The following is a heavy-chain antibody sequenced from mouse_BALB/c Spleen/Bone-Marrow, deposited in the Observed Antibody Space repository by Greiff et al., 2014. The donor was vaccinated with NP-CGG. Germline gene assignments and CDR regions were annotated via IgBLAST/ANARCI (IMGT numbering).Heavy chain of an antibody. CDR3: ARRGYYGNSYAMDY. V-gene: IGHV3-2*02. D-gene: IGHD2-1*01. Sequence: LMESGPGLVKPSQSLSLTCTVTGYSITSDYAWNWIRQFPGNKLEWMGYISYSGSTSYNPSLKSRISITRDTSKNQFFLQLSSVTTEDTATYYCARRGYYGNSYAMDYWGHGTSVTVSS. J-gene: IGHJ4*01. CDR2: ISYSGST. CDR1: GYSITSDYA.